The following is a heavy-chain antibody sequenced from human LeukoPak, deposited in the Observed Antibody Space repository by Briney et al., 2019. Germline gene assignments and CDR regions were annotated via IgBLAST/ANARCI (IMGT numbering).Heavy chain of an antibody. CDR2: ISLSGDNA. D-gene: IGHD2-2*01. V-gene: IGHV3-23*01. J-gene: IGHJ4*02. Sequence: GGSLRLSCAASGFIFGNNAMSWVPEAPRKGLEWVSAISLSGDNAYYADSVKGRFTISRDNSKNTLSLQMNSLRAEDTAVYYCASYSTRNYWGQGTLVTVSS. CDR3: ASYSTRNY. CDR1: GFIFGNNA.